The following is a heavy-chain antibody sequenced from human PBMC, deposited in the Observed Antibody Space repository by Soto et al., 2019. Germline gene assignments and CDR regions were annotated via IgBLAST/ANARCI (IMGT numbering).Heavy chain of an antibody. CDR3: ARDWTLRTVGGDNCFGP. CDR1: GYTFTSYA. V-gene: IGHV1-3*01. CDR2: VNAGNGNT. D-gene: IGHD6-19*01. J-gene: IGHJ5*02. Sequence: ASVKVSCKASGYTFTSYAMHWVRQAPGQRREWMGWVNAGNGNTKYSQKCHGRVTINRDTSASTAYMQLSSLRSEDTAVYYCARDWTLRTVGGDNCFGPWGQGTLVTVSS.